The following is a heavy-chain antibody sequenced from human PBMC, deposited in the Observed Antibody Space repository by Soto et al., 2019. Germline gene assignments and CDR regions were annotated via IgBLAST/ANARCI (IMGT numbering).Heavy chain of an antibody. CDR1: GGSISSSSYY. D-gene: IGHD5-18*01. CDR3: ARQDTARFDY. Sequence: QLQLQESGPGLVKPSETLSLTCTVSGGSISSSSYYWGWIRQPPGKGLEWIGSIYYRGSTYYNPSLKSRVTISVDTSKNQFSLKLSSVTAADTAVYYCARQDTARFDYWGQGTLVTVSS. V-gene: IGHV4-39*01. CDR2: IYYRGST. J-gene: IGHJ4*02.